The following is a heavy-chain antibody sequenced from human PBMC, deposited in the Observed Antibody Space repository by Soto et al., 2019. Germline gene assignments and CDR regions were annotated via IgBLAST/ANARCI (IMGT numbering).Heavy chain of an antibody. CDR1: GGSFSGYY. J-gene: IGHJ5*02. CDR3: ARGRATVTGDWFDP. CDR2: NNHRGST. D-gene: IGHD4-17*01. V-gene: IGHV4-34*01. Sequence: QVQLQQWGAGLLKPSETLSLTCAVYGGSFSGYYWSWIRQPPGKGVEWIGENNHRGSTNYNPSLKSRVTISVDASKNQFTQKLSSVTPADTAVYYCARGRATVTGDWFDPWGQGTLVTVSS.